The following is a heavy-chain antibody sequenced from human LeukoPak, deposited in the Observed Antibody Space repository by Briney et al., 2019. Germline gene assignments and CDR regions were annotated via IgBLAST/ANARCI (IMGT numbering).Heavy chain of an antibody. V-gene: IGHV4-4*02. CDR1: GXSMSDSDW. CDR3: ARYLSRGFYFDY. J-gene: IGHJ4*02. CDR2: IYHTGST. Sequence: SETLSLTWAVSGXSMSDSDWCNWVRQPPGRGLEWIGEIYHTGSTKYNASLKSRVTISVDTSKNQFSLKLTSVTAADTAVFYCARYLSRGFYFDYWGQGTLVTVSS.